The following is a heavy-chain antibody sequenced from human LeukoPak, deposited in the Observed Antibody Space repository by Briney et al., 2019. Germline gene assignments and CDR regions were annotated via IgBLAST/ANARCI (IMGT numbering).Heavy chain of an antibody. CDR2: VIPVVDIS. CDR1: GGTFSNYG. J-gene: IGHJ3*01. V-gene: IGHV1-69*04. D-gene: IGHD3-9*01. Sequence: SVKVSCKASGGTFSNYGINWVRQAPGQGLEWMGRVIPVVDISKNAQKFQGRVTIAADKSSSTAYMELSSLRSEDTAMYYCARDTRTYYDILTDGAFDVWGQGTMVTVSS. CDR3: ARDTRTYYDILTDGAFDV.